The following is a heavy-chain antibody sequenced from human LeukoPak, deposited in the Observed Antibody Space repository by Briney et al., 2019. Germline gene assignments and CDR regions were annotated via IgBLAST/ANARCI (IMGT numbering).Heavy chain of an antibody. CDR3: AKEIAVPGQGVFDY. J-gene: IGHJ4*02. Sequence: PGGSLRLSCAASGFTFSSYAMSWVRQSPGKGLEWVSAIFGSGSNTFYADSVKGRFTISRDNPTNTLFLQMNSLRAEDTAVYFYAKEIAVPGQGVFDYWGQGTLVTVSS. D-gene: IGHD6-19*01. V-gene: IGHV3-23*01. CDR1: GFTFSSYA. CDR2: IFGSGSNT.